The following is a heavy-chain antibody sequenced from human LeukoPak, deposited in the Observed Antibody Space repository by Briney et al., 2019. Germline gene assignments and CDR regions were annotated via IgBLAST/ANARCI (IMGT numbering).Heavy chain of an antibody. J-gene: IGHJ4*02. CDR2: IKSKTDGETT. V-gene: IGHV3-15*01. CDR1: GFNFSNAW. Sequence: GGSLRLSCAASGFNFSNAWMNWVRQAPGKGLEWVGRIKSKTDGETTDYAAPVKGRFIISRDDSKNTLYLQMNSLKIEETAVYFCTTSYYYDSSAYAGDYWGQGTLVTVSS. D-gene: IGHD3-22*01. CDR3: TTSYYYDSSAYAGDY.